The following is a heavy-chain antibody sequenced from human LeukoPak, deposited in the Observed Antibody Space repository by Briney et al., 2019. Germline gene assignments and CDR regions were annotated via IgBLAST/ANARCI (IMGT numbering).Heavy chain of an antibody. CDR3: AREIAVAGTYQPCYGMDV. Sequence: GASVKVSCKASGYTFTGYYMHWVRQAPGQGLEWMGWINPNSGGTNYAQKFQGWVTMTRDTSISTAYMELSRLRSDDTAVYYCAREIAVAGTYQPCYGMDVWGQGTTVTVSS. J-gene: IGHJ6*02. CDR2: INPNSGGT. D-gene: IGHD6-19*01. CDR1: GYTFTGYY. V-gene: IGHV1-2*04.